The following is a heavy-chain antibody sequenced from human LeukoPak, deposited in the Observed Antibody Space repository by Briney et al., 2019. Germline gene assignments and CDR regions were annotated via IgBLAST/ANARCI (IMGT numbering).Heavy chain of an antibody. CDR3: AREGQPDSDFDY. Sequence: GGSLRLSCAASGFTFDDYGMSWVRQAPGKGLEWVSGINWNGGSTGYADFVKGRFTISRDNAKNSLYLQMNSLRAEDTALHYCAREGQPDSDFDYWGQGTLVTVSS. CDR1: GFTFDDYG. J-gene: IGHJ4*02. V-gene: IGHV3-20*04. CDR2: INWNGGST. D-gene: IGHD3-22*01.